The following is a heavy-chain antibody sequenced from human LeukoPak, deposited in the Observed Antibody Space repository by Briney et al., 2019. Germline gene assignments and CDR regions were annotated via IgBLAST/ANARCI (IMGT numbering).Heavy chain of an antibody. CDR3: ARSPSRDYSSHDY. V-gene: IGHV1-69*13. CDR1: GGTVSSYA. Sequence: VASVKVSCKASGGTVSSYAISWVRQAPGQGLEWMGGIIPIFGTANYAQKFQGRVTITADESTSTVYMELSSLRSEDTAVYYCARSPSRDYSSHDYWGQGTLVTVSS. J-gene: IGHJ4*02. CDR2: IIPIFGTA. D-gene: IGHD6-13*01.